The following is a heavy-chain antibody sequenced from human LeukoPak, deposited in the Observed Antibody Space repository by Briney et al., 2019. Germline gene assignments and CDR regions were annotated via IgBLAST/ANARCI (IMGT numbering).Heavy chain of an antibody. CDR1: GLTFRSSA. J-gene: IGHJ4*02. Sequence: GRSLRLSCAASGLTFRSSAMHWVRQAPGKGLQWVALLSYDGSTEYHADSVKGRFTISRDTSKNTLYLQMNSLRAEDTAVYYCARALWVGGYFDYWGQGTRVTVPS. D-gene: IGHD3-10*01. CDR2: LSYDGSTE. V-gene: IGHV3-30*04. CDR3: ARALWVGGYFDY.